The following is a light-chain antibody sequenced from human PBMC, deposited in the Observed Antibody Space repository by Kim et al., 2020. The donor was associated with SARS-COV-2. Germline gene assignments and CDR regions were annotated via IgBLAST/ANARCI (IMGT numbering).Light chain of an antibody. V-gene: IGLV3-27*01. J-gene: IGLJ3*02. CDR3: YSAADNNWV. CDR2: KDS. Sequence: VSAGQTARITCSGDVLAKKYARWFQQKPGQAPVLVIYKDSERPSGIPERFSGSSSGTTVTLTISGAQVEDEADYYCYSAADNNWVFGGGTKLT. CDR1: VLAKKY.